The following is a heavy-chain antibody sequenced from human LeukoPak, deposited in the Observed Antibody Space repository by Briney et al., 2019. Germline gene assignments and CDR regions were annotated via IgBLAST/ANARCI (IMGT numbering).Heavy chain of an antibody. J-gene: IGHJ4*02. D-gene: IGHD2-21*02. V-gene: IGHV3-23*01. CDR3: VREDTPATANY. CDR1: GFNFANHA. CDR2: ISGGGDIT. Sequence: GGSLRLSCAASGFNFANHAMSWVRQTPGKGLEWVSAISGGGDITYYADSVTGRFTISRDNSKDTLFLQMHSLRPGDTAVYCCVREDTPATANYWGQGTLVTISS.